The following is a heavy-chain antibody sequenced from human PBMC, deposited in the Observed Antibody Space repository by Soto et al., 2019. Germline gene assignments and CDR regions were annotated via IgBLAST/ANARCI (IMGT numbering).Heavy chain of an antibody. CDR3: ARWRPIIGSGPAPGDAFDI. D-gene: IGHD3-10*01. CDR1: GGSISSGGYY. Sequence: QVQLQESGPGLVKPSQTLSLTCTVSGGSISSGGYYWSWIRQHPGKGLEWIGYIYYSGSTYYNPSLKSRVTISVDTSKNQFSLELSSVTAADTAVYYCARWRPIIGSGPAPGDAFDIWGQGTMVTVSS. CDR2: IYYSGST. V-gene: IGHV4-31*03. J-gene: IGHJ3*02.